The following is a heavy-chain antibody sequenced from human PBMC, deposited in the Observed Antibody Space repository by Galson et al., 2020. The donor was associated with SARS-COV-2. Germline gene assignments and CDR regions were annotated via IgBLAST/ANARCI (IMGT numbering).Heavy chain of an antibody. V-gene: IGHV4-59*08. CDR3: AKLAEGRRSSEDY. J-gene: IGHJ4*02. CDR1: IGSMTGHY. Sequence: ETSVTLSLTCAVSIGSMTGHYWSWIRQAPGKGLEWIGYISYDGSTTYNPSLKSRVTISIDTSKNQFSLRLTSVTAADTALYYCAKLAEGRRSSEDYWGQGTRVTVSS. D-gene: IGHD1-26*01. CDR2: ISYDGST.